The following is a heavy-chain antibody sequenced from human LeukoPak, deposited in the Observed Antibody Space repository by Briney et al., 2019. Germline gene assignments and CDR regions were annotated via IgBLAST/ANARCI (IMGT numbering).Heavy chain of an antibody. J-gene: IGHJ4*02. CDR1: GGTFSSYA. CDR2: ISAYNGNT. D-gene: IGHD3-10*01. Sequence: ASVKVSCKASGGTFSSYAISWVRQAPGQGLEWMGWISAYNGNTNYAQKLQGRVTMTTDTSTSTAYMELRSLRSGDTAVYYCARVQIWFGELNYFDYWGQGTLVTVSS. V-gene: IGHV1-18*01. CDR3: ARVQIWFGELNYFDY.